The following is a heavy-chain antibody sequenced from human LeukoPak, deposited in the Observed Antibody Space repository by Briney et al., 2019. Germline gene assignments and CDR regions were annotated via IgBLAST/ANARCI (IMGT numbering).Heavy chain of an antibody. CDR3: ATTVIYDDSGEYFQH. D-gene: IGHD3-22*01. J-gene: IGHJ1*01. CDR2: INPSGGST. Sequence: ASVKVSCKASGYTFTSYYMHWVRQAPGQGLEWMGIINPSGGSTSYAQKFQGRVTMTRDTSTSTVYMELSSLRSEDTAVYYCATTVIYDDSGEYFQHWGQGTLVTVSS. V-gene: IGHV1-46*01. CDR1: GYTFTSYY.